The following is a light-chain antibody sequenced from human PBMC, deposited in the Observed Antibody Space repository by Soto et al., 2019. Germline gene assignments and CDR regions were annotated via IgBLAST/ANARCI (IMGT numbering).Light chain of an antibody. J-gene: IGLJ1*01. CDR2: EVS. Sequence: QSVLTQPASVSESPGQSITISCTGTNSDVGGYNYVSWYQQHPGKAPKLMIFEVSRRPSGVSNRFSGSKSGDTASLTISGLQTEDEADYYCSSYTSRSIYVFGTGTKVIV. CDR3: SSYTSRSIYV. V-gene: IGLV2-14*01. CDR1: NSDVGGYNY.